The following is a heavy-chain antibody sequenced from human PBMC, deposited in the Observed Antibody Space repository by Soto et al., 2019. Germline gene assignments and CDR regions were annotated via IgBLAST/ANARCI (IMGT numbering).Heavy chain of an antibody. CDR2: ISGSGGST. Sequence: GGCLRLSCAASGFAFSSYAMSWVRRAPGKGLEWVSAISGSGGSTYYADSVKGRFTISRDTSSGIAYLQMNSLNIEDSAVYYCSGAESPDTAYFSLYWGQGTPDTVSS. D-gene: IGHD1-26*01. J-gene: IGHJ4*02. V-gene: IGHV3-23*01. CDR1: GFAFSSYA. CDR3: SGAESPDTAYFSLY.